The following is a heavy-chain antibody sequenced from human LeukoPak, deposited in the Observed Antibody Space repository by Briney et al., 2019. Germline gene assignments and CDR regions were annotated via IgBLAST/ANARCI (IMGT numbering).Heavy chain of an antibody. CDR2: INHIGST. J-gene: IGHJ4*02. Sequence: PSETLSLTCAVYGGSFSGYYWNWIRQPPGKGLEWIGEINHIGSTNYSPSLKSRVTISVDTSQNQFSLKLSSVTAADTAVYYCARGRGDFWSGYYFDYWGQGTLVTVSS. CDR1: GGSFSGYY. V-gene: IGHV4-34*01. D-gene: IGHD3-3*01. CDR3: ARGRGDFWSGYYFDY.